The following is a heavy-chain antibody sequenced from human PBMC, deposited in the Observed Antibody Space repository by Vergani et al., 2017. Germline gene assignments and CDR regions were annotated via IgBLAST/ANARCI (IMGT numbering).Heavy chain of an antibody. CDR3: TRHWAVVAANNWFDP. J-gene: IGHJ5*02. D-gene: IGHD2-15*01. CDR2: IYSTGST. V-gene: IGHV4-59*08. Sequence: QVQLEESGPGLVKPSETLSLTCTVSGGSFNTYHWSWIRQSPGKGLEWIGYIYSTGSTNYNPSLNSRVTMSVDTSKNQFSLKLSSVTAADTAVYYCTRHWAVVAANNWFDPWGQGTLVTVSS. CDR1: GGSFNTYH.